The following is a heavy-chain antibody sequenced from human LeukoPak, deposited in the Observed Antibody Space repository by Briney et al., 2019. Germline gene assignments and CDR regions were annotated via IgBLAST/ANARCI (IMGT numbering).Heavy chain of an antibody. J-gene: IGHJ5*02. CDR2: INAGNGNT. CDR1: GYTLTSYA. D-gene: IGHD3-9*01. CDR3: ARSGAGYFDWIRINNWFDP. V-gene: IGHV1-3*01. Sequence: GASVKVSCKASGYTLTSYAMHWVRQAPGQRLEWMGWINAGNGNTKYSQKFQGRVTITRDTSASTAYMELSSLKSEDTAVYYCARSGAGYFDWIRINNWFDPWGQGTLVTVSS.